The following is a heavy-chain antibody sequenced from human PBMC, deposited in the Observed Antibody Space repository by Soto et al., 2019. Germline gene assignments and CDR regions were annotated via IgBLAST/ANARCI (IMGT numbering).Heavy chain of an antibody. J-gene: IGHJ5*02. CDR2: INQDGREK. CDR1: GFTFSSYC. V-gene: IGHV3-7*01. Sequence: GSLRLSCAASGFTFSSYCMSWVRQAPGKGLEWVANINQDGREKYVDSVKGRFTISRDNAKNSLYLQMNSLRAEDTAVYYCARGAYLNWFDPWGQGTLVTVSS. CDR3: ARGAYLNWFDP.